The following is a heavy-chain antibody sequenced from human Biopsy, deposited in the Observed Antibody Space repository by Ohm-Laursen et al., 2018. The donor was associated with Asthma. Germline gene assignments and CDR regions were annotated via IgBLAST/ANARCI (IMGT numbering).Heavy chain of an antibody. CDR1: GYTFNSAG. V-gene: IGHV1-18*01. CDR3: ARAVDYSHYYGIDV. CDR2: ISVYNGNT. J-gene: IGHJ6*02. Sequence: ASVKVSCKTSGYTFNSAGITWVRQAPGQGLEWMGWISVYNGNTKVAQKLQDRVTMITDTTTSTAYMELRSLRSDDTAVYFCARAVDYSHYYGIDVWGQGTTVPVS. D-gene: IGHD3-10*01.